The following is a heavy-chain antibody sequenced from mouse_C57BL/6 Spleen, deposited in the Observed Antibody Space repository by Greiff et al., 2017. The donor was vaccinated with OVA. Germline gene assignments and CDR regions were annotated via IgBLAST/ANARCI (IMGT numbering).Heavy chain of an antibody. V-gene: IGHV5-9*01. CDR1: GFTFSSYT. CDR3: ARHGYIYDGPAWFAY. Sequence: EVQGVESGGGLVKPGGSLKLSCAASGFTFSSYTMSWVRQTPEKRLEWVATISGGGGNTYYPDSVKGRFTISRDNAKNTLYLQMSSLRSEDTALYYCARHGYIYDGPAWFAYWGQGTLVTVSA. CDR2: ISGGGGNT. D-gene: IGHD2-3*01. J-gene: IGHJ3*01.